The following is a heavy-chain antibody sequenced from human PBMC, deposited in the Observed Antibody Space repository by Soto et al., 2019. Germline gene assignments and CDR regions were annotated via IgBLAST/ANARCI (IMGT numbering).Heavy chain of an antibody. D-gene: IGHD2-2*02. Sequence: GGSLRLSCAASGFTFSNYWMHWVRQAPGKGLVWVSHINTDGSTATYADSVKGRFTISRDNAKNSVSLQMNSLRAEDTAVYYCAREYTAWPLAYGLDVWGQGTTVTVSS. CDR3: AREYTAWPLAYGLDV. CDR2: INTDGSTA. J-gene: IGHJ6*02. CDR1: GFTFSNYW. V-gene: IGHV3-74*01.